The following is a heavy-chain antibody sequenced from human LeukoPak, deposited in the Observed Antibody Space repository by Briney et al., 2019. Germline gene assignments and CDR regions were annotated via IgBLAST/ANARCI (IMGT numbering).Heavy chain of an antibody. CDR1: GGTFSSYA. J-gene: IGHJ4*02. Sequence: SVKVSCKASGGTFSSYAISWVRQAPGQGLEWMGGIIPIFGTANYAQKFQGRVTITADESTSTAYMELSSLRSEDTAVYYCARGENTVTTFDYWGQGTLVTVSS. D-gene: IGHD4-17*01. CDR2: IIPIFGTA. V-gene: IGHV1-69*13. CDR3: ARGENTVTTFDY.